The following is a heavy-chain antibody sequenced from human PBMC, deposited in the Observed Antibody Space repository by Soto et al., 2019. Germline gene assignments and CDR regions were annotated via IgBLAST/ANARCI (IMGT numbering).Heavy chain of an antibody. D-gene: IGHD6-6*01. CDR2: IIPICGTA. Sequence: QVQLVQSGAEVKKPGSSVKVSCKASGGTVSSYAISWVRQAPGQGLEWMGGIIPICGTANYAQKFQGSVTITADKSTSTAYMELSSLRSEDTAVYYCARDRKIAARPYYYYGMDVWGQGTTVTVSS. V-gene: IGHV1-69*06. CDR1: GGTVSSYA. J-gene: IGHJ6*02. CDR3: ARDRKIAARPYYYYGMDV.